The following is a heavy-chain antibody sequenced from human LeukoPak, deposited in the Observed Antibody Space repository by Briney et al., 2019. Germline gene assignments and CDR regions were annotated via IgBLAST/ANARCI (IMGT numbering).Heavy chain of an antibody. CDR1: GFSLRNFA. J-gene: IGHJ4*02. V-gene: IGHV3-30-3*01. Sequence: QSGRSLRLSCVASGFSLRNFAIHWVRQAPGKGLEWVAVMSYDRTNDYYADSVKGRFTISRDNSKNTVYLQMNSLRAEDTAVYYCVWSYYNILTGYPIWSPPEDYWGQGTLVTLSS. D-gene: IGHD3-9*01. CDR3: VWSYYNILTGYPIWSPPEDY. CDR2: MSYDRTND.